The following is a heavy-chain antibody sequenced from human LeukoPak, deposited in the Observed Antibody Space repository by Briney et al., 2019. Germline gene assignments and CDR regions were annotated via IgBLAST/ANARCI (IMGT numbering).Heavy chain of an antibody. CDR1: GFTFSSYA. CDR2: VSGRGDNT. CDR3: ARGASAAAASFGY. V-gene: IGHV3-23*01. Sequence: HAGGSLRLSCAASGFTFSSYAMSSVRQAPGEGLGWVSGVSGRGDNTYYADSVKGRFTISRDNAKNSLYLQMNSLRAEDTAVYYCARGASAAAASFGYWGQGTLVTVSS. D-gene: IGHD6-13*01. J-gene: IGHJ4*02.